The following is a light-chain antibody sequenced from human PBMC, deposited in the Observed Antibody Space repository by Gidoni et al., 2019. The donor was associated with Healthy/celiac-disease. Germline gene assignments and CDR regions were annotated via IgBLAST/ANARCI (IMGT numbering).Light chain of an antibody. CDR2: DAS. Sequence: EIVMTQSPATLSVSPGETATLSCRASQSFSTNLAWYQQKPGQAPRLLIYDASTRATGIPARFSGSASGSEFTLTISSLQSEDFAVYYCQQYNSWPPLTFGGXTKVEIK. V-gene: IGKV3-15*01. CDR1: QSFSTN. J-gene: IGKJ4*01. CDR3: QQYNSWPPLT.